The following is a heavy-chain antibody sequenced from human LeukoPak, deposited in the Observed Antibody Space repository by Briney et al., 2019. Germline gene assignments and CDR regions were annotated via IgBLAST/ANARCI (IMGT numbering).Heavy chain of an antibody. CDR3: ARLKRNGYYDSSGYYYFDY. V-gene: IGHV3-7*01. CDR2: IKQDGSEK. J-gene: IGHJ4*02. Sequence: GGSLRLSCAASGFTFSSYWMSWVRQAPGKGLEWVANIKQDGSEKYYVDSVKGRFTISRDNAKNSLYLQMNSLRAEDTAVYYCARLKRNGYYDSSGYYYFDYWGQGTLATVSS. D-gene: IGHD3-22*01. CDR1: GFTFSSYW.